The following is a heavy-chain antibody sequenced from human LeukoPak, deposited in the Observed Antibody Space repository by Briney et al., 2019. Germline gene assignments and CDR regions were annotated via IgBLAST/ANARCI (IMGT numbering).Heavy chain of an antibody. Sequence: GGSLRLSCAASGFTFITYGMSWVRQAPGKGLEWVSAISGSGGSTYYADSVKGRFTISRDNSKNTLYLQMNSLRAEDTAVYYCAKGHSSGYYWDAFDIWGQGTMVTVSS. CDR3: AKGHSSGYYWDAFDI. D-gene: IGHD3-22*01. J-gene: IGHJ3*02. CDR2: ISGSGGST. CDR1: GFTFITYG. V-gene: IGHV3-23*01.